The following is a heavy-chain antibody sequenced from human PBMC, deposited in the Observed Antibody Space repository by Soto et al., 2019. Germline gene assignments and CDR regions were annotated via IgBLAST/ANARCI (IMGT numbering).Heavy chain of an antibody. Sequence: QAGGSLRLSCAASGFIFSNYPMSWVRQAPGKGLEWVSPVSDNGGGAYYPDSVRGRFTASRDNSKNTLYLQMDSLRAEDTALYYCAKRFLDVTTRSSDYRGQAALVTVSS. D-gene: IGHD3-3*01. CDR2: VSDNGGGA. CDR1: GFIFSNYP. V-gene: IGHV3-23*01. CDR3: AKRFLDVTTRSSDY. J-gene: IGHJ4*02.